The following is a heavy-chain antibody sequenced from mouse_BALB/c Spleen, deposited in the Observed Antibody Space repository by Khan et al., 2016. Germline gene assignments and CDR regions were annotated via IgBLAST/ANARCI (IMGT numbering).Heavy chain of an antibody. Sequence: EVQLQESGPGLVKPSQSLSLTCTVTGYSITSDYAWNWIRQFPGNKLEWMGYISYSGSTSYNPSLKSRISITRDTSKNQFFLQLNSVTTDDTATYCCAREDEDYFDYWGQGTTLTVSS. V-gene: IGHV3-2*02. J-gene: IGHJ2*01. CDR3: AREDEDYFDY. CDR2: ISYSGST. CDR1: GYSITSDYA.